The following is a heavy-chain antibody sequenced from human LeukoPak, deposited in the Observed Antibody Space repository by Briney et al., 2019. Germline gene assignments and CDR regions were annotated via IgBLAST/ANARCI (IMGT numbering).Heavy chain of an antibody. CDR2: INHSGST. CDR1: GGAFRGNY. Sequence: PSGTLSLTCAVYGGAFRGNYWSWIRQPPGKGLEWIGEINHSGSTNYNPSLKSRVTISVDTSKNQFSLKLSSVTAADTAVYYCARSDWVDPWGQGTLVTVSS. J-gene: IGHJ5*02. CDR3: ARSDWVDP. V-gene: IGHV4-34*01.